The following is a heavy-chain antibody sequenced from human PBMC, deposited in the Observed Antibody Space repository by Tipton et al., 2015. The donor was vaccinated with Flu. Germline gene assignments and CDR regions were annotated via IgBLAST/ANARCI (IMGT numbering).Heavy chain of an antibody. Sequence: TLSLTCTVSGGSISSYYWSWIRQPAGKGLEWIGLIYTSGSTNYNPSLKSRVTMSVDTSKNQFSLKLSSVTAADTAVYYCARDFSHYYDCIGNDYWGQGTLVTVSS. CDR2: IYTSGST. CDR1: GGSISSYY. V-gene: IGHV4-4*07. CDR3: ARDFSHYYDCIGNDY. D-gene: IGHD3-22*01. J-gene: IGHJ4*02.